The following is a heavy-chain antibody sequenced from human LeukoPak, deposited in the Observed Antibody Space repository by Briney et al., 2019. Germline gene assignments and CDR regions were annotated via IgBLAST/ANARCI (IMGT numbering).Heavy chain of an antibody. CDR1: GGSISSSSYY. J-gene: IGHJ6*02. V-gene: IGHV4-39*07. CDR2: IYYSGST. CDR3: ARNPGTTGGMDV. D-gene: IGHD1-1*01. Sequence: SETLSLTCTVSGGSISSSSYYWGWIRQPPGKGLEWIGSIYYSGSTYYNPSLKSRVTMSVDTSKNQFSLKLSSVTAVDTAVYYCARNPGTTGGMDVWGQGTTVTVSS.